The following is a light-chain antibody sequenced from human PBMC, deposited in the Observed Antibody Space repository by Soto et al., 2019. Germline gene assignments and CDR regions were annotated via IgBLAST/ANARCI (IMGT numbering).Light chain of an antibody. CDR1: QIISPW. Sequence: DIQMTESPSTLSASVGDRVTITCRASQIISPWLAWYQQKPGNAPKLLIYDVSSLERGVPSRFSGSGSGTEFTLTISSMKPDDFATYYCQQYDTLWTFGQGTKVDIK. V-gene: IGKV1-5*01. J-gene: IGKJ1*01. CDR2: DVS. CDR3: QQYDTLWT.